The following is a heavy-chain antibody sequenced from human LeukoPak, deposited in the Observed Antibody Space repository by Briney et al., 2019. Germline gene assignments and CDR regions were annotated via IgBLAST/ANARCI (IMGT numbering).Heavy chain of an antibody. Sequence: SETLSLTCTVSGGSISSYYWGWIRQPPGKGLEWIGIIHHSGYTYYNPSLKSRVTMSLNTSKNQFSLHLSSVTAADTALYYCARASNSGYYYFDYWGQGTLVTVSS. CDR1: GGSISSYY. V-gene: IGHV4-59*04. CDR2: IHHSGYT. CDR3: ARASNSGYYYFDY. D-gene: IGHD3-22*01. J-gene: IGHJ4*02.